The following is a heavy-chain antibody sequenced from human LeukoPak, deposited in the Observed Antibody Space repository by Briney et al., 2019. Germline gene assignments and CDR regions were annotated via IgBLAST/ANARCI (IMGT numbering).Heavy chain of an antibody. CDR2: INHSGST. J-gene: IGHJ4*02. CDR3: ARGLTSMPPGGY. V-gene: IGHV4-34*01. Sequence: SETLSLTCAVYGGSFSDYYWSWIRQPQGKGLEWIGEINHSGSTNYNPSLKSRVTILVDTSKNQFSLKLSSVTAADTAVYYCARGLTSMPPGGYWGQGTLVTVSS. D-gene: IGHD2/OR15-2a*01. CDR1: GGSFSDYY.